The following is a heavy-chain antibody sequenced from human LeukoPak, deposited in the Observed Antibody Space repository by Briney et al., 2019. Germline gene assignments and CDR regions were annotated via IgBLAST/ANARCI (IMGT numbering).Heavy chain of an antibody. J-gene: IGHJ4*02. CDR2: IRGSGGST. Sequence: GGSLRLSCAASGFTFSSYAMSWVRQAPGKGLEWVSAIRGSGGSTYYADSVKDRFTISRDNSKNTLYLQMNSLRAEDTAVYYCARGDDYPDPFDYWGQGTLVTVPS. V-gene: IGHV3-23*01. CDR1: GFTFSSYA. D-gene: IGHD4-11*01. CDR3: ARGDDYPDPFDY.